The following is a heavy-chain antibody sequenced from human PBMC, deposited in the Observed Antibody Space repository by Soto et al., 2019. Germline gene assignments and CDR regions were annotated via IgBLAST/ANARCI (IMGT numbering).Heavy chain of an antibody. CDR3: ARDLQAYGDYGGGYYYYGLDV. CDR2: IWYDGSNK. Sequence: PGGSLRHSCAASGFTFSSYVMHCVRQAAGKGLEWLAVIWYDGSNKYYADSVKGRFTISRDNSKNTLYLQTNSLRAEDTAVYYCARDLQAYGDYGGGYYYYGLDVWGQATTATVSS. V-gene: IGHV3-33*01. CDR1: GFTFSSYV. D-gene: IGHD4-17*01. J-gene: IGHJ6*02.